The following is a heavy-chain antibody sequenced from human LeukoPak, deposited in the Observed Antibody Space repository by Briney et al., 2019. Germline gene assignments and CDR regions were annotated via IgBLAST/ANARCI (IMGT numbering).Heavy chain of an antibody. J-gene: IGHJ4*02. D-gene: IGHD6-19*01. CDR3: AGSIVVANIDY. CDR2: IYYNGST. V-gene: IGHV4-59*08. CDR1: GGSITSYY. Sequence: SETLSLTCTVSGGSITSYYWSWLRQPPGKGLEWIGYIYYNGSTYYNPSLKSRVTISVDTSKNQFSLKLSSVTAADTAVYYCAGSIVVANIDYWGQGTLVTVSS.